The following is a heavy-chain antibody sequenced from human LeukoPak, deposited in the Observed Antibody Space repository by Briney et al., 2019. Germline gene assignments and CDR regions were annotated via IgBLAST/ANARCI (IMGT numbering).Heavy chain of an antibody. D-gene: IGHD4-17*01. CDR1: GFAFSTYA. Sequence: PGGSLRLSCAASGFAFSTYALSWVRQAPGKGLEWISSIGRGGGNTYYADSVKGRFTISRDNSENTLNLQMNSLRPDDTAVYYCAKPSGDYEYFDSWGQGTLVTVSS. CDR2: IGRGGGNT. V-gene: IGHV3-23*01. CDR3: AKPSGDYEYFDS. J-gene: IGHJ4*02.